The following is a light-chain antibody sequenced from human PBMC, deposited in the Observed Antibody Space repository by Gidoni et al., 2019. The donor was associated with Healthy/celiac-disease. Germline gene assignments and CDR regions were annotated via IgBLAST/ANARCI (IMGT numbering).Light chain of an antibody. Sequence: SALPQPASVSGSPGQSITLSCTGTSSDVGGYNYVSWYQQHPGTAPKLMIYDVRNRPAGVSNSFSGSKSGNTAALTISGLQAEDEADYYCSSYTSSSTLVFGGGTKLTVL. CDR3: SSYTSSSTLV. J-gene: IGLJ2*01. V-gene: IGLV2-14*01. CDR2: DVR. CDR1: SSDVGGYNY.